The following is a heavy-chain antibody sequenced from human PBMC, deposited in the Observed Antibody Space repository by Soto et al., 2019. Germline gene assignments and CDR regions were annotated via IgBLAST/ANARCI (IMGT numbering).Heavy chain of an antibody. CDR3: ASMASSSIGHYDYYYMDV. CDR2: ISAYNGNT. Sequence: ASVKVSCKASGYTFTSYGISWVRQAPGQGLEWMGWISAYNGNTNYAQELQGRVTMTTDTSTSTAYMELRSLRSDDTAVYYCASMASSSIGHYDYYYMDVWGKGTTVTVSS. V-gene: IGHV1-18*01. J-gene: IGHJ6*03. D-gene: IGHD6-6*01. CDR1: GYTFTSYG.